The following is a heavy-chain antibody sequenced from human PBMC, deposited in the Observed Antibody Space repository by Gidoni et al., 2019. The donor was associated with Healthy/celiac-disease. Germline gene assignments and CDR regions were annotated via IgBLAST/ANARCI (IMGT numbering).Heavy chain of an antibody. V-gene: IGHV3-48*02. D-gene: IGHD3-10*01. CDR1: GCPFSSYS. CDR2: ISSSSSTI. CDR3: ASGITMVRGAVDN. Sequence: EVQLVASGGGLVQPGGSLRPSCAASGCPFSSYSMNWVRQAPGKGLEWISYISSSSSTIYYTDSVKGRFTISRDNAKNSLYLQMNSLGDEDTAVYYCASGITMVRGAVDNWGQGTLVTVSS. J-gene: IGHJ4*02.